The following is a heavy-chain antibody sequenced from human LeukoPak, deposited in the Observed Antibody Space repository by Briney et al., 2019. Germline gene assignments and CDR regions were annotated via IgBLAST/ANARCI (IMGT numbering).Heavy chain of an antibody. CDR1: GFTFDDYA. CDR3: FTVTNIDY. J-gene: IGHJ4*02. Sequence: PGRSLRLSCAASGFTFDDYAMHWVRQAPGKGLEWVSGISWNSGSIGYADSVKGRFTISRDNAKNSLYLQMNSLRAEDTAVYYCFTVTNIDYWGQGTLVTVSS. CDR2: ISWNSGSI. D-gene: IGHD4-11*01. V-gene: IGHV3-9*01.